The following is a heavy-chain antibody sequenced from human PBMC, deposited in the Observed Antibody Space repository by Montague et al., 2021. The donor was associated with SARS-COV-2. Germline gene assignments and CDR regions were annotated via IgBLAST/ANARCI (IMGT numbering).Heavy chain of an antibody. CDR1: GGSISSSNW. D-gene: IGHD2-2*01. J-gene: IGHJ6*02. V-gene: IGHV4-4*02. CDR3: ARESDCSSSSCLSFYYYNGMDV. CDR2: IHHSGST. Sequence: SETLSLTCAVSGGSISSSNWWSWARQPPGKGLEWIGEIHHSGSTNYNPSLKSRVTMSVDKSKNQFSLRLSSVTAADTAVYFCARESDCSSSSCLSFYYYNGMDVWGQGTTVTVSS.